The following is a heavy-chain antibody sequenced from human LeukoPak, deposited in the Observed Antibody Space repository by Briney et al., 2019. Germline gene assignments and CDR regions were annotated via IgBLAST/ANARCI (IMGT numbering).Heavy chain of an antibody. CDR1: SGSFSGFY. V-gene: IGHV4-34*01. CDR2: IKHSGST. Sequence: PSETLSLTCAVYSGSFSGFYWSWIRQPPGRGREWIGEIKHSGSTNYNPSLKSRVTISVVTSKNQFSLELSSVTAAGTAVYYVARCETSGSYYYDFDYWGQGTLVTVSS. CDR3: ARCETSGSYYYDFDY. D-gene: IGHD1-26*01. J-gene: IGHJ4*02.